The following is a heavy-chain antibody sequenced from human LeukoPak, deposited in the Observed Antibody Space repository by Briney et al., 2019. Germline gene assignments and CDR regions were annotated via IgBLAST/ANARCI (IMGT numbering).Heavy chain of an antibody. D-gene: IGHD5-12*01. CDR2: FDPEDGET. CDR1: GNTLTELS. V-gene: IGHV1-24*01. Sequence: ASVKVSCKVSGNTLTELSMHWVRQAPGKGLEWMGGFDPEDGETIYAQKFQGRVTMTEDTSTDTAYMELSSLRSEDTAVYYCATDRAWLRRSGYYYYGMDVWGQGTTVTVSS. CDR3: ATDRAWLRRSGYYYYGMDV. J-gene: IGHJ6*02.